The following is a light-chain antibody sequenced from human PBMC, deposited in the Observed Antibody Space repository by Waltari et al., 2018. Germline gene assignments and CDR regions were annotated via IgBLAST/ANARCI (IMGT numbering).Light chain of an antibody. Sequence: EVVLTQSPGTLSLSPGERATLSCRASQSISKYLVGYQQRPGQAPRLLIYAASTRATGVPDRFSGSVSGTDFSLTISRLEPEDFAVYYCQNHERLPATFGQGTRVEIK. V-gene: IGKV3-20*01. CDR2: AAS. J-gene: IGKJ1*01. CDR3: QNHERLPAT. CDR1: QSISKY.